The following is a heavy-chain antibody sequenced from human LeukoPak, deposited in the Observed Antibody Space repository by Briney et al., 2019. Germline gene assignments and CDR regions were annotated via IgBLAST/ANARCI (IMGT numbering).Heavy chain of an antibody. CDR1: GYTFTGYY. V-gene: IGHV1-2*02. J-gene: IGHJ6*03. CDR3: ARDGIQLRYYYYYYMDV. Sequence: ASVKVSCKASGYTFTGYYMHWVRQAPGQGLEWMGWINPNSGGTNYAQKFQGRVTMTRDTSISTAYMELSRLRSDDTAVYYCARDGIQLRYYYYYYMDVWGKGTTVTISS. CDR2: INPNSGGT. D-gene: IGHD5-18*01.